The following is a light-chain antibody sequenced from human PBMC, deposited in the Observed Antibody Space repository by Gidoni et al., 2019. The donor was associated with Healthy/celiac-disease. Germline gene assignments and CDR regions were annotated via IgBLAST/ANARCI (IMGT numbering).Light chain of an antibody. CDR2: GNS. CDR1: SSNIGAGYD. Sequence: QPVLTQPPSVSGAPRQRVTISCTGSSSNIGAGYDVHWYQQLPGTAPKLLISGNSNRPSGVPGRFSGSKSGTSASLAITGLQAEDEADYSCQSYDSSLSGSVFGGGTKLTVL. V-gene: IGLV1-40*01. CDR3: QSYDSSLSGSV. J-gene: IGLJ2*01.